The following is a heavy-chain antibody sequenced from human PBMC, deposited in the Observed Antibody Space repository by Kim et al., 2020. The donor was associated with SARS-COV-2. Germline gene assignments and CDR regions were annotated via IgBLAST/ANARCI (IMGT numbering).Heavy chain of an antibody. CDR2: ST. V-gene: IGHV4-59*01. D-gene: IGHD6-13*01. J-gene: IGHJ4*02. Sequence: STNYNPSLKRRVTISVDTSKNQFSLKLSSVTAADTAVYYCARASSLAHDYWGQGTLVTVSS. CDR3: ARASSLAHDY.